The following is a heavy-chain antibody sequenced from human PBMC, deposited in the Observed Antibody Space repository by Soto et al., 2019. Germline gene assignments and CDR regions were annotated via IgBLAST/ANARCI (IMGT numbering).Heavy chain of an antibody. CDR2: LYYSGST. D-gene: IGHD3-22*01. J-gene: IGHJ4*02. Sequence: QVQLQESGPGLVKPSETLSLTCTVSGGSVSSVSYYWSWIRQPPGKGLEWIGYLYYSGSTNYNPSLKSRVTISVDTSKNQVSRKRSSFTAADTAVYYCARGGGITTIGPLDYWGQGTLVTVS. CDR1: GGSVSSVSYY. V-gene: IGHV4-61*01. CDR3: ARGGGITTIGPLDY.